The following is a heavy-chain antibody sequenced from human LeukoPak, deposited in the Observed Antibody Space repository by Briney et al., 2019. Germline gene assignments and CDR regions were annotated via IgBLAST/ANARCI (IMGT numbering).Heavy chain of an antibody. CDR1: GFTFSSYG. CDR3: AKGGPRYGDSFDY. V-gene: IGHV3-30*18. J-gene: IGHJ4*02. D-gene: IGHD4-17*01. Sequence: PGGSLRLSCAASGFTFSSYGMHWVRQAPGKGLEWVAVISYDGSNKYYADSVKGRFTISRDNSKNPLYLQMNSLRAEDTAVYYCAKGGPRYGDSFDYWGQGTLVTVSS. CDR2: ISYDGSNK.